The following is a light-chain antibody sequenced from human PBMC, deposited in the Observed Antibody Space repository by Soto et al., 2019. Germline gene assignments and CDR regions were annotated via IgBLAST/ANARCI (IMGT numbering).Light chain of an antibody. CDR3: QQYYTTPLT. CDR2: WAS. V-gene: IGKV4-1*01. Sequence: DIVMTQSPDSLAVSLGERATIKCKSSQSVLSSSNNKNYLAWYQQTPGQPPKLLFSWASTRESGVPDRFSGSGSGTDFTLTISSLQSADVAVYYCQQYYTTPLTFGGGTKVEIK. J-gene: IGKJ4*01. CDR1: QSVLSSSNNKNY.